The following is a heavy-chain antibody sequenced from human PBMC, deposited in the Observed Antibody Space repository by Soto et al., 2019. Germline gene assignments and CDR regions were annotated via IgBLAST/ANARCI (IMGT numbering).Heavy chain of an antibody. CDR2: IYYSGST. CDR3: ARERREGSSFDY. Sequence: SETLSLTCTVSGGSISSYYWSWIRQPPGKGLEWIGYIYYSGSTNYNPSLKSRVTISVDTSKNQFSLKLSSVTAADTAVYYCARERREGSSFDYWGQGTLVTVSS. D-gene: IGHD3-10*01. CDR1: GGSISSYY. J-gene: IGHJ4*02. V-gene: IGHV4-59*01.